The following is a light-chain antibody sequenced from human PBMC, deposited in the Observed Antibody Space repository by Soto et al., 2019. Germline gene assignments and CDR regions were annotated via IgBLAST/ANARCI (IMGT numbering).Light chain of an antibody. V-gene: IGLV2-14*01. CDR1: SSDVGGYDY. CDR2: EVS. CDR3: SSYTSSSTVV. Sequence: QSALTQPASVSGSPGQSITISCTGTSSDVGGYDYVSWYQQTPGKAPKLMICEVSNRPSGVSNRFSGSKSGNTASLTISGLQAEDEADYYCSSYTSSSTVVFGGGTKLTVL. J-gene: IGLJ2*01.